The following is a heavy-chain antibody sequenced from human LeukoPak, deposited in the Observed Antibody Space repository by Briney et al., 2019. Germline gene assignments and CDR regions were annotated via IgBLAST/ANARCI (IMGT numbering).Heavy chain of an antibody. D-gene: IGHD3-22*01. CDR1: GGSFSGYY. V-gene: IGHV3-23*01. CDR3: AKADDSSGYDYYFDY. Sequence: ETLSLTCAVYGGSFSGYYWSWVRQAPGKGLEWVSAISGSGGSTYYADSVKGRFTISRDNTKNTLYLQMNSLRAEDTAVYYCAKADDSSGYDYYFDYWGQGTLVTVSS. CDR2: ISGSGGST. J-gene: IGHJ4*02.